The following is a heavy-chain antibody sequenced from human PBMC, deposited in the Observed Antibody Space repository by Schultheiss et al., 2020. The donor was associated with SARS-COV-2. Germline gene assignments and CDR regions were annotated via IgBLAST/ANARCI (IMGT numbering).Heavy chain of an antibody. CDR3: VRDQRSLSIGDY. CDR2: INQDGSQK. Sequence: GGSLRLSCADSGFTFNTFWMNWVRQAPGKGMEWLANINQDGSQKYYVDSVRGRFTISRDNARNSLYLQLDSLRADDTAVYFCVRDQRSLSIGDYWGPGTQVTVSS. J-gene: IGHJ4*02. D-gene: IGHD5/OR15-5a*01. V-gene: IGHV3-7*03. CDR1: GFTFNTFW.